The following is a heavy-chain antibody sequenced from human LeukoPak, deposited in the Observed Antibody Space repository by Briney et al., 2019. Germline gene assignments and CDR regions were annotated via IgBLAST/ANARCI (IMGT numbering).Heavy chain of an antibody. V-gene: IGHV3-23*01. D-gene: IGHD3-22*01. CDR3: AKDEGITMIVVVIGLFDY. Sequence: GGSLRLSCAASGFIFSHYAMHWVRQAPGKGLEWVSAISGSGGSTYYADSVKGRFTISRDNSKNTLYLQMNSLRAEDTAVYYCAKDEGITMIVVVIGLFDYWGQGTLVTVSS. CDR1: GFIFSHYA. J-gene: IGHJ4*02. CDR2: ISGSGGST.